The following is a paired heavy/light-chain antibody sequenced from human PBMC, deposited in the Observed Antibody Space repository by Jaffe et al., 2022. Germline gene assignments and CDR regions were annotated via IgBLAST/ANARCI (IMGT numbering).Heavy chain of an antibody. CDR1: GFTLGDYA. J-gene: IGHJ6*03. V-gene: IGHV3-49*03. CDR2: IRSQAYGGTT. D-gene: IGHD2-15*01. CDR3: TREHCNSGSCYVDYYYYYMDV. Sequence: EVQLVESGGGLVQPGRSLRLSCTASGFTLGDYAMSWFRQAPGKGLEWLGFIRSQAYGGTTECAASVKGRFTISRDDSKSVAYLQMNSLKIEDTGVYYCTREHCNSGSCYVDYYYYYMDVWGKGTTVTVSS.
Light chain of an antibody. CDR2: DNN. V-gene: IGLV1-51*01. Sequence: QSVLTQPPSVSAAPGQKVTISCSGSSSNIGNNYVSWYQQLPGTAPKLLIYDNNNRPSGIPDRFSGSKSGTSATLDITGLQTGDEADYYCGTWDSSLSAGVFGGGTKLTVL. CDR3: GTWDSSLSAGV. CDR1: SSNIGNNY. J-gene: IGLJ2*01.